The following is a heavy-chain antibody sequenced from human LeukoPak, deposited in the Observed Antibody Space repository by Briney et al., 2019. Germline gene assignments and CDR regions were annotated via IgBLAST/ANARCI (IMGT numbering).Heavy chain of an antibody. CDR3: ARTYCSSTSCSPFDY. D-gene: IGHD2-2*01. Sequence: ASVTVSCKASGYTFTSYYMHWVRQAPGQGLEWMGIINPSGGSTSYAQKFQGRVTMTRDMSTSTVYMELSSLRSEDTAVYYCARTYCSSTSCSPFDYWGQGTLVTVSS. CDR2: INPSGGST. V-gene: IGHV1-46*01. J-gene: IGHJ4*02. CDR1: GYTFTSYY.